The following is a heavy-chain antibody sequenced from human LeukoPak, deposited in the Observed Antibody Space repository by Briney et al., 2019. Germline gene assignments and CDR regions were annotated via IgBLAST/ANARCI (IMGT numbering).Heavy chain of an antibody. CDR3: ARVSYPDSDRSSSDY. D-gene: IGHD6-6*01. CDR1: GYTFTGYY. CDR2: INPNSGGT. J-gene: IGHJ4*02. V-gene: IGHV1-2*02. Sequence: ASVKVSCKASGYTFTGYYMHWVRQAPGQGLEWMGWINPNSGGTNYAQKFQGRVTMTRDTSISTAYMELSRLRSDNTAVYYCARVSYPDSDRSSSDYCGQGTLVTVSS.